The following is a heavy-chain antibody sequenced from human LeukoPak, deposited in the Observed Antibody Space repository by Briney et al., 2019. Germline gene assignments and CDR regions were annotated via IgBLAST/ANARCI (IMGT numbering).Heavy chain of an antibody. CDR2: MNPNSGNT. V-gene: IGHV1-8*01. J-gene: IGHJ4*02. CDR3: AREAYKGVPAEIDY. CDR1: GYTFTSYD. D-gene: IGHD2-2*01. Sequence: GASVKVSCKASGYTFTSYDINWVRQATGQGLEWMGWMNPNSGNTGYAQKFQGRVTITRDTSASTAYMELSSLRSEDTAVYYRAREAYKGVPAEIDYWGQGTLVTVSS.